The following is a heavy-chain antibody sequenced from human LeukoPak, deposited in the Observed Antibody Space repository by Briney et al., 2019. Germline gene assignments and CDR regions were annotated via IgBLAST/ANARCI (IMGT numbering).Heavy chain of an antibody. CDR1: EFTFRSYW. D-gene: IGHD3-22*01. CDR3: GRAGGHNYDNSGYLDY. CDR2: IKQDGSEK. Sequence: PGGSLRLSCAASEFTFRSYWMRWVRQAPGKGLEWVANIKQDGSEKNYVDSVKGRFTISRDNAKNSMYLQMNSLRSDDTAVYFCGRAGGHNYDNSGYLDYWGQGTLVTVSS. J-gene: IGHJ4*02. V-gene: IGHV3-7*03.